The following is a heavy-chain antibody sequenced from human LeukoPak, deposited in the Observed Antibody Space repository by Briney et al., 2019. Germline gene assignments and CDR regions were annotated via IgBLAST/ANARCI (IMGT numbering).Heavy chain of an antibody. J-gene: IGHJ5*02. D-gene: IGHD3-10*01. CDR1: GYSFPSYW. V-gene: IGHV5-10-1*01. CDR3: ARQEMVRGVISWFDP. CDR2: IDPSDSYT. Sequence: GESLKISCKGSGYSFPSYWISWVRQMPGKGLEWMGRIDPSDSYTNYSPSFPGHVTISADKSISTAYLQWSSLKASDTAMYYCARQEMVRGVISWFDPWGQGTLVTVSS.